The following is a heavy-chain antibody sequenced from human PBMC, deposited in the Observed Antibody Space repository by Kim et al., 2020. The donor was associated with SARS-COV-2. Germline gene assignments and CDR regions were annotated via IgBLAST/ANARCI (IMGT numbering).Heavy chain of an antibody. CDR3: ARDPGVGLGGVFDY. V-gene: IGHV3-66*01. Sequence: GGSLRLSCAASGFTVSSNYMSWVRQAPGKGLEWVSAIYSGGSTYYSASVKGRFTISRDNSKNTLYLQLNSLRAEDTAVYYCARDPGVGLGGVFDYWAQGT. D-gene: IGHD3-16*01. CDR2: IYSGGST. J-gene: IGHJ1*01. CDR1: GFTVSSNY.